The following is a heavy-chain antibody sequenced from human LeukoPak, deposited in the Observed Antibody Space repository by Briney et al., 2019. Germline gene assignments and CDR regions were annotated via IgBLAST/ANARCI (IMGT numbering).Heavy chain of an antibody. Sequence: SETLSLTCTVSGGSISSYYWSRIRQPAGKGLEWIGRIYTSGSTNYNPSLKSRVTMSVDTSKNQFSLKLSSVTAADTAVYYCARTWTYYYGSGSPRSWFDPWGQGTLVTVSS. J-gene: IGHJ5*02. V-gene: IGHV4-4*07. CDR2: IYTSGST. D-gene: IGHD3-10*01. CDR1: GGSISSYY. CDR3: ARTWTYYYGSGSPRSWFDP.